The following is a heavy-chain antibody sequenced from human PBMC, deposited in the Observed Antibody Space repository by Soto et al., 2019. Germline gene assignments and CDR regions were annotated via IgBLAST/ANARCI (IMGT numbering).Heavy chain of an antibody. CDR3: ARTLYGDNVDY. D-gene: IGHD4-17*01. CDR2: MNPNSGNT. V-gene: IGHV1-8*02. CDR1: GGAFSSYA. J-gene: IGHJ4*02. Sequence: ASVKVSCKASGGAFSSYAISWVRQAPGQGLEWMGWMNPNSGNTGYAQKFQGRVTMTRNNSISTAYMELSSLRSEDTAVYYCARTLYGDNVDYWGQGTLVTVSS.